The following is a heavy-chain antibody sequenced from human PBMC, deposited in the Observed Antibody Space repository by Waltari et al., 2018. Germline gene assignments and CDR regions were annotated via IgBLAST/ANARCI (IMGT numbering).Heavy chain of an antibody. CDR3: ASSLYGDYTQIWGRVFDY. Sequence: VQLLESGGGLVQSGGSLRLSCAASGFTFRSYAMNWVRQAPGKGVEWVSVSSGSGGSTEYADAVKGRFTISRDKSKNTLYLQMNNLRVEDTAVYYCASSLYGDYTQIWGRVFDYWGQGTLVTVSS. J-gene: IGHJ4*02. CDR1: GFTFRSYA. D-gene: IGHD4-17*01. V-gene: IGHV3-23*01. CDR2: SSGSGGST.